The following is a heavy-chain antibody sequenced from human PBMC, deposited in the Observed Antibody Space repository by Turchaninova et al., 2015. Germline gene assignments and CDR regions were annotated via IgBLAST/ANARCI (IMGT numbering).Heavy chain of an antibody. V-gene: IGHV3-23*04. D-gene: IGHD3-16*01. CDR1: GFTFSSQA. Sequence: EVQLVESGGGLVQPGGSLRLFCVASGFTFSSQAMSWVRQAPGKGLEWVSAMMGSGGSTYYADSVKGRFTISRDNSKNTLYLQMNSLRAEDTAVYYCAKEGGRSYYYGMDVWGQGTTVTVSS. CDR2: MMGSGGST. J-gene: IGHJ6*02. CDR3: AKEGGRSYYYGMDV.